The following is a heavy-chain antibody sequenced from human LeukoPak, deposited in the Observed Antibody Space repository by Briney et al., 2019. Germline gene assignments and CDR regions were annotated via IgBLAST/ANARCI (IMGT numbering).Heavy chain of an antibody. Sequence: GESLKISCKGSGYIFTSYSIAWVRQMPGKGLEWMGVIYPYDSEIRYSPSFQGQVTISADSSTSTAYLQWSSLRASDTAMYYCARASRDGYNQNFDHWGQGTLVTVSS. V-gene: IGHV5-51*01. J-gene: IGHJ4*02. D-gene: IGHD5-24*01. CDR2: IYPYDSEI. CDR1: GYIFTSYS. CDR3: ARASRDGYNQNFDH.